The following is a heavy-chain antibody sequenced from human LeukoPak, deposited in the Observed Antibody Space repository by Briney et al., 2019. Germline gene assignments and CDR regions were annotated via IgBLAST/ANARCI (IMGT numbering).Heavy chain of an antibody. V-gene: IGHV4-34*01. J-gene: IGHJ5*02. CDR3: ARGGRDCSGGSCYSAYNWFDP. D-gene: IGHD2-15*01. CDR1: GGSFSGYY. Sequence: SETLSLTCAVYGGSFSGYYWSWIRQPPGKGLEWIGEINHSGSTNYNPSLKSRVTISVDTSKNQFSLKLSSVTAADTAVYYCARGGRDCSGGSCYSAYNWFDPWGQGTLVTVSS. CDR2: INHSGST.